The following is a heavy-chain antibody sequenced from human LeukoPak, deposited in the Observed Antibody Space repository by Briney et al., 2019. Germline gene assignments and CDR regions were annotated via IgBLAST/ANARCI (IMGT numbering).Heavy chain of an antibody. Sequence: PSETLSLTCTVSGGSISSGGYYWSWIRQPPGKGLEWIGYIYHSGSTYYNPSLKSRVTISVDRSKNQFSLKLSSVTAADTAVYYCARVGGYGSGSYSLWFDPWGQGTLVTVSS. CDR3: ARVGGYGSGSYSLWFDP. J-gene: IGHJ5*02. CDR1: GGSISSGGYY. D-gene: IGHD3-10*01. V-gene: IGHV4-30-2*01. CDR2: IYHSGST.